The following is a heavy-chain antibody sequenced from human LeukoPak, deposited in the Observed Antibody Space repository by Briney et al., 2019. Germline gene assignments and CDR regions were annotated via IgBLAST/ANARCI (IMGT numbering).Heavy chain of an antibody. J-gene: IGHJ3*02. D-gene: IGHD2-2*01. CDR2: MNPNSANT. V-gene: IGHV1-8*01. CDR3: ARDRIVVVPAGGEAFDI. CDR1: GYTFTSYD. Sequence: VSVKVSCKASGYTFTSYDINWVRQAAGQGLEWMGWMNPNSANTGYAQKFQGRVTMTRDTSISTAYMELSSLRSDDTAVYYCARDRIVVVPAGGEAFDIWGQGTMVTVSS.